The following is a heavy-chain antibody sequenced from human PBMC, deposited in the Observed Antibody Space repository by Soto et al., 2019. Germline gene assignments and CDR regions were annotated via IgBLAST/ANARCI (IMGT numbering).Heavy chain of an antibody. CDR3: ARDKGYCSSTSCYYDYYMDV. Sequence: EVQLVESGGGLVQPGGSPRLSCAASGFVFSSYHMNWVRQAPGKGLEWISYISSSSDNIYYADSVRGRFTISRDNVKNSLYLQMNSLRAEDTAVYYCARDKGYCSSTSCYYDYYMDVWGKGTTVTVSS. V-gene: IGHV3-48*01. CDR1: GFVFSSYH. D-gene: IGHD2-2*01. J-gene: IGHJ6*03. CDR2: ISSSSDNI.